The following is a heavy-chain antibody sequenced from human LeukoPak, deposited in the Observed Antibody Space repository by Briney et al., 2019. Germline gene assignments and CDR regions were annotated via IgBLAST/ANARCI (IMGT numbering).Heavy chain of an antibody. V-gene: IGHV3-23*01. CDR2: ISGSGGST. CDR1: GLTFSSYA. Sequence: PGGSLRLSCAASGLTFSSYAMTWVRQAPVKGLEWVSTISGSGGSTYYADSVKGRLTISRDNSKNTLYLQMNSLRAEDTAVYYCAKDNCASSGWGQGTLVTVSS. CDR3: AKDNCASSG. D-gene: IGHD1-1*01. J-gene: IGHJ4*02.